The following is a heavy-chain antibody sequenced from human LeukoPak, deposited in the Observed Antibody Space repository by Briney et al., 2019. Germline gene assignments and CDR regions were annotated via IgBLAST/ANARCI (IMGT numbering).Heavy chain of an antibody. CDR1: GGTFSSYA. J-gene: IGHJ5*02. V-gene: IGHV1-69*13. D-gene: IGHD6-19*01. CDR3: ARVGYSSRNWFDP. CDR2: IIPIFGTA. Sequence: SVRVSCKASGGTFSSYAISWVRQAPGQGLEWMGGIIPIFGTANYAQKFQGRVTITADESTSTAYMELSSLRSEDTAVYYCARVGYSSRNWFDPWGQGTLVTVSS.